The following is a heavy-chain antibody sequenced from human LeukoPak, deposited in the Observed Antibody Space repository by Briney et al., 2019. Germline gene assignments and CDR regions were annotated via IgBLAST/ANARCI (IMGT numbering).Heavy chain of an antibody. CDR1: GYTFTSYG. J-gene: IGHJ6*02. V-gene: IGHV1-18*01. CDR2: ISAYNGNT. CDR3: ARVPYCSSTSCLYYYGMDV. Sequence: GASVKVSCKASGYTFTSYGISWVRQAPGQGLEWMGWISAYNGNTNYAQKLQGRVTVTTDTSTSTAYMELRSLRSDDTAVYYCARVPYCSSTSCLYYYGMDVWGQGTTVTVSS. D-gene: IGHD2-2*01.